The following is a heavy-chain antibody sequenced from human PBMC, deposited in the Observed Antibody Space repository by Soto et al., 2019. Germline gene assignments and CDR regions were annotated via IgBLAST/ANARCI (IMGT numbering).Heavy chain of an antibody. CDR3: SSHHVSMVLGVIINPPMIDF. J-gene: IGHJ4*02. V-gene: IGHV1-2*02. CDR1: GYTFTGYY. CDR2: INPNSGGT. Sequence: ASVKVSCKASGYTFTGYYMHWVRQAPGQGLEWLGWINPNSGGTNYAQQFQGRVTMTRDTSISTAYMELSRLRSDDTAVYFFSSHHVSMVLGVIINPPMIDFWGQGTLVTVSS. D-gene: IGHD3-10*01.